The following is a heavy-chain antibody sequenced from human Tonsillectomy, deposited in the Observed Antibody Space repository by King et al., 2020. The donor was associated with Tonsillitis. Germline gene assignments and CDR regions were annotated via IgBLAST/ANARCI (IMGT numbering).Heavy chain of an antibody. CDR3: AKATEKWLNNKMGVFVT. Sequence: VQLVESGGGVVQPGRSLRLSCAASGFTFSSYGMHWVRQAPGKGLEWVAVISYDGSNKYYADSVKGRFTISRDNSKNTLYLQMNSLRAEDTAVYYCAKATEKWLNNKMGVFVTWGKGQMVPVSS. CDR2: ISYDGSNK. CDR1: GFTFSSYG. D-gene: IGHD1/OR15-1a*01. J-gene: IGHJ3*02. V-gene: IGHV3-30*18.